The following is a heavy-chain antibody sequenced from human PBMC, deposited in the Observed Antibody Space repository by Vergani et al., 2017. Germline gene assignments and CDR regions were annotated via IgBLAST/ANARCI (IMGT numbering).Heavy chain of an antibody. J-gene: IGHJ5*02. Sequence: QVQLVESGGGVVQPGRFLRLSCAASGFTFSTYGMHWVRQAPGKGLEWVAVIWYDGSKKYYGDSVKGRFTISRDNSKNTLYLQMNSLSAEDTAVYYCARDGDFWSAYFSSTNWFDPWGQGTLVTVSS. CDR2: IWYDGSKK. V-gene: IGHV3-33*01. CDR3: ARDGDFWSAYFSSTNWFDP. D-gene: IGHD3-3*01. CDR1: GFTFSTYG.